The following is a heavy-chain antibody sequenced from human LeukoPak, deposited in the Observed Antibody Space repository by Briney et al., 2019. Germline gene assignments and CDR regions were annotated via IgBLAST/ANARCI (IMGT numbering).Heavy chain of an antibody. CDR1: GFTFSSYS. V-gene: IGHV3-21*01. Sequence: GGSLRLSCAASGFTFSSYSMNWVRQAPGKGLEWVSSISSSSSYIYYADSVQGRFTISRDNAKNSLYLQMNSLRAEDTAVYYCAGVTVYNTYYYYYYMDVWGKGTTVTVSS. D-gene: IGHD2-8*01. CDR2: ISSSSSYI. J-gene: IGHJ6*03. CDR3: AGVTVYNTYYYYYYMDV.